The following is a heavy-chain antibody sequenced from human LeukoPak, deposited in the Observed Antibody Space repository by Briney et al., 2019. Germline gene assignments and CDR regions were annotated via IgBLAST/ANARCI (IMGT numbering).Heavy chain of an antibody. J-gene: IGHJ4*02. CDR3: AKDPSPPDYGDYIGY. Sequence: GSLRLSCAASGFTFSSYAMSWVRQAPGKGLEWVSAISGSGGSTYYADSVKGRFTISRDNSKNTLYLQMNSLRAEDTAVYYCAKDPSPPDYGDYIGYWGQGTLVTVSS. V-gene: IGHV3-23*01. D-gene: IGHD4-17*01. CDR2: ISGSGGST. CDR1: GFTFSSYA.